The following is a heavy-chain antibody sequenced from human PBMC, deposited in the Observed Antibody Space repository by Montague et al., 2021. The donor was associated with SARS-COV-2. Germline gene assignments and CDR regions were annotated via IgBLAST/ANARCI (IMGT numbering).Heavy chain of an antibody. V-gene: IGHV2-70*01. Sequence: PALVKPTQTLTLTCTFSGFSLSTSGMCVSWIRQPPGKALEWLTLSDWDDEKYYSTSLKTRLTISKDTYKNQVVLTMTNMDPVDTATYYCARSYGTTVVTRAFDYWGQGTLVTVSS. D-gene: IGHD4-23*01. J-gene: IGHJ4*02. CDR1: GFSLSTSGMC. CDR2: SDWDDEK. CDR3: ARSYGTTVVTRAFDY.